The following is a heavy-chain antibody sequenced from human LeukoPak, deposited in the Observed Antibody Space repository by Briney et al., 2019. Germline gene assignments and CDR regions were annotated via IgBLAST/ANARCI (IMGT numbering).Heavy chain of an antibody. V-gene: IGHV3-74*01. D-gene: IGHD3-10*01. Sequence: GGSLRLSCAASGFTFSGYWVHCVRRAPGKGVVWFSHINSGGSSTSYADSVKSRFTISRDNAKNTLYLQMNSLRAEDTAVYYCATDTYYYGSGSLSPLDYWGQGTLVTVSS. CDR2: INSGGSST. CDR3: ATDTYYYGSGSLSPLDY. CDR1: GFTFSGYW. J-gene: IGHJ4*02.